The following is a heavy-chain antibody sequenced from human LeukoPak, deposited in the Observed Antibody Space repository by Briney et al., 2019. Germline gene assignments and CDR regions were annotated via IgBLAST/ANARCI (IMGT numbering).Heavy chain of an antibody. J-gene: IGHJ4*02. CDR3: AKTRRSGYDY. Sequence: GGSLRLSCAASRFTFSSYSMNWVRQAPGKGLEWVSSISSSSSYIYYADSVKGRFTISRDNSKNTLYLQMNSLRAEDTAVYYCAKTRRSGYDYWGQGTLVTVSS. V-gene: IGHV3-21*04. CDR2: ISSSSSYI. D-gene: IGHD3-22*01. CDR1: RFTFSSYS.